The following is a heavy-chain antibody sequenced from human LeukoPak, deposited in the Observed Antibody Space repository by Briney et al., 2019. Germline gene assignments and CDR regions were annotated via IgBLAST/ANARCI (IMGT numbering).Heavy chain of an antibody. D-gene: IGHD2-8*01. V-gene: IGHV3-48*03. Sequence: GGSLRLSCAASGFTFSTYEMNWVRQAPGKGLEWVSYISGSDNTIYYADSVKGRFTISRDNAKNSLYLQMNSLRAEDTAVYYCARDSVYCTDDNCHHFDYWGQGTLVTVSS. CDR1: GFTFSTYE. CDR3: ARDSVYCTDDNCHHFDY. CDR2: ISGSDNTI. J-gene: IGHJ4*02.